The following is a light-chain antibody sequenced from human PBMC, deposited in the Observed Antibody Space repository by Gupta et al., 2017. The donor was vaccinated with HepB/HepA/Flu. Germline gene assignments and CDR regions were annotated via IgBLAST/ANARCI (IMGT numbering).Light chain of an antibody. CDR3: ATWDDSLNGLV. Sequence: QSVLTQPPSASGTHGQRVTMSCSGSSSNIGSNPVNWYQQLPGTAPKLLIYSNDQRPSGVPDRSSGSKSGTSASLAISGLQSEEETDYHCATWDDSLNGLVFGGGTKLTVL. CDR2: SND. V-gene: IGLV1-44*01. CDR1: SSNIGSNP. J-gene: IGLJ3*02.